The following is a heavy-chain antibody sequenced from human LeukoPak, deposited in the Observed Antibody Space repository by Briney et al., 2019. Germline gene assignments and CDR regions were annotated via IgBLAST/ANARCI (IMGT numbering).Heavy chain of an antibody. V-gene: IGHV3-30*02. J-gene: IGHJ6*02. D-gene: IGHD3-3*01. CDR2: IRYDGSNK. CDR3: ARERRYYDESYGMDV. Sequence: PGGSLRLSCAASGFTFSSYGMHWVRQAPGKGLEWVAFIRYDGSNKYYADSVKGRFTISRDNSKNTLYLQMNSLRAEDTAVYYCARERRYYDESYGMDVWGQGTTVTVSS. CDR1: GFTFSSYG.